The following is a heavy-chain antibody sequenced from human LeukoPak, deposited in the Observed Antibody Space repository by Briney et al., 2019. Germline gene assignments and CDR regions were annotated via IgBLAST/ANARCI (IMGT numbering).Heavy chain of an antibody. CDR3: ARDRSPGGSDAFDI. J-gene: IGHJ3*02. Sequence: QAGGSLRLSCAASGFTFSSYAMSWVRQAPGKGLEWVANIKQDGSEKYYVDSVKGRFTISRDNAKNSLYLQMNSLRAEDTAVYYCARDRSPGGSDAFDIWGQGTMVTVSS. CDR1: GFTFSSYA. D-gene: IGHD2-15*01. V-gene: IGHV3-7*01. CDR2: IKQDGSEK.